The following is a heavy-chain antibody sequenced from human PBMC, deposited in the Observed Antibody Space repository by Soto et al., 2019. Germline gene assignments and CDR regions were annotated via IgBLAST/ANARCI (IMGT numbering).Heavy chain of an antibody. CDR1: GYSFSDFG. V-gene: IGHV1-18*04. Sequence: QVHLVQSGGELKKPGASVKVSCKASGYSFSDFGIPWVRQAPGQGLEWMGWISGKNGNTNYAQKVQGRVTLTADTSTSTAYMEMRALTSDDTGIYYCARSHYYEDTGTLENWGQGTPVTLSA. D-gene: IGHD4-4*01. CDR3: ARSHYYEDTGTLEN. CDR2: ISGKNGNT. J-gene: IGHJ4*02.